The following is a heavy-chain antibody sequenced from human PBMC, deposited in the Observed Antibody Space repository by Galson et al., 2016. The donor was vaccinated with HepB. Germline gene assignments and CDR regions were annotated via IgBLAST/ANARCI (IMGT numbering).Heavy chain of an antibody. Sequence: LVKPTQTLTLTCTFSGFALSTSGVGVGWIRPPPGKALEWLALVYWNDDKRYRPSLESRLTITKDTSRHQVVLTMTNMDPMDTATYYCSLVIPVTGRWFDPWGPGTLVTVSS. CDR1: GFALSTSGVG. CDR3: SLVIPVTGRWFDP. CDR2: VYWNDDK. D-gene: IGHD2-2*01. V-gene: IGHV2-5*01. J-gene: IGHJ5*02.